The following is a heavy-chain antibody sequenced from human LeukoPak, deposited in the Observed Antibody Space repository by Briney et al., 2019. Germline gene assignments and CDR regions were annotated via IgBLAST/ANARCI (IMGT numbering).Heavy chain of an antibody. CDR2: IISGGST. D-gene: IGHD5-18*01. CDR1: GFIFSSYA. V-gene: IGHV3-23*01. CDR3: AKRPLTVDTTMATFDY. Sequence: GGSLRLSCAASGFIFSSYAMSWVRQAPGKGLEWVSTIISGGSTYYADSVKGRFTISRDNSKNTLYLQMNSLRAEDTAVYYCAKRPLTVDTTMATFDYWGQGTLVTVSS. J-gene: IGHJ4*02.